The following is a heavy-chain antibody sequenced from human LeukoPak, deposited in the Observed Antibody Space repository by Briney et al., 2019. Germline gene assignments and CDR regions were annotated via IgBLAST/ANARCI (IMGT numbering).Heavy chain of an antibody. V-gene: IGHV3-30*04. Sequence: GGSLRLSCAASGFTFSSYAMHWVRQAPGKGLEWVAVISYDGSNKYYADSMKGRFTISRDNSKNTLYLQMNSLRAEDTAVYYWAKYSHESSGSYDYWGQGTLVTVSS. D-gene: IGHD3-22*01. J-gene: IGHJ4*02. CDR1: GFTFSSYA. CDR2: ISYDGSNK. CDR3: AKYSHESSGSYDY.